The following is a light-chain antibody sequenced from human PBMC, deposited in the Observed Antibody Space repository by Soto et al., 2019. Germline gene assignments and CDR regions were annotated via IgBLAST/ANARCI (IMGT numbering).Light chain of an antibody. Sequence: QLVLTQSHSASASLGASVKLTCTLSSGHSNYVIAWHQQQPEKGPRYLMKLNSDGSHSKGDGIPDRLSGSSSGAERYLTISSLQSEDEADYYCQTWDTGIRVFGGGTKLAVL. CDR1: SGHSNYV. J-gene: IGLJ2*01. CDR2: LNSDGSH. V-gene: IGLV4-69*01. CDR3: QTWDTGIRV.